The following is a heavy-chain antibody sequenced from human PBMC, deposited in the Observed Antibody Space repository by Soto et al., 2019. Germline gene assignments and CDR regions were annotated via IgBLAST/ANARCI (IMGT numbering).Heavy chain of an antibody. J-gene: IGHJ6*02. CDR3: ARGGLDGNWNDACDCYYYGMDV. D-gene: IGHD1-1*01. Sequence: QVQLVQSGAEVKKPGASVKVSCKASGYTFTSYGISWVRQAPGQGLEWMGWISAYNGNTNYAQKLQGRVTMTTDTSTSTAYMELRSLRSDDTAVYYCARGGLDGNWNDACDCYYYGMDVWGQGTTVTVSS. V-gene: IGHV1-18*01. CDR1: GYTFTSYG. CDR2: ISAYNGNT.